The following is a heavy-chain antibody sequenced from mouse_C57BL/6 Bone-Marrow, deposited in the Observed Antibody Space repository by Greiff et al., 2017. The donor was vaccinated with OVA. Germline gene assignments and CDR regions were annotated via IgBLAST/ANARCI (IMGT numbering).Heavy chain of an antibody. V-gene: IGHV1-15*01. CDR2: IDPETGGP. J-gene: IGHJ4*01. D-gene: IGHD2-2*01. Sequence: QVQLQQSGAELVRPGASVTLSCKASGYTFTDYEMHWVKQTPVHGLEWIGAIDPETGGPAYNQKFKGTAILTADKSSSTAYMELRSLTSADSAVYYCTRTTRVTTECAMDYWGQGTSVTVSS. CDR1: GYTFTDYE. CDR3: TRTTRVTTECAMDY.